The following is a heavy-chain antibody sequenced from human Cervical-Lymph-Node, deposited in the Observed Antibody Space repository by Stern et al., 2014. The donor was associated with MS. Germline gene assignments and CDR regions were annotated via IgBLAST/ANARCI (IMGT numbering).Heavy chain of an antibody. CDR2: IWYDGSNK. D-gene: IGHD6-19*01. Sequence: VQLVESGGGVVQPGRSLRLSCAASGFTFSSYGMHWVRQAPGKGLEWVAVIWYDGSNKYYADSVKGRFTISRDNSKNTLYLQMNSLRAEDTAVYYCARDGVGYSSGWYQKYYFDYWGQGTLVTVSS. J-gene: IGHJ4*02. CDR3: ARDGVGYSSGWYQKYYFDY. CDR1: GFTFSSYG. V-gene: IGHV3-33*01.